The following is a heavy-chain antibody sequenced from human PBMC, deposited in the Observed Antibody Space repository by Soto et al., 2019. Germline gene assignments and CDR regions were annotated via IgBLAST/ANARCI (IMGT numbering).Heavy chain of an antibody. D-gene: IGHD6-13*01. V-gene: IGHV3-21*06. CDR3: ATDGAAGPVIGV. CDR2: ISSGGEYI. J-gene: IGHJ6*02. Sequence: EVQLVESGGGLVKPGGSLRLSCTASGLIFSNYGMNWVRQAAGKRPEWVSSISSGGEYIDYADSVKGRLTISRDNANNLLYLPLTSLGVADTAVYYFATDGAAGPVIGVWGQGTTVTVSS. CDR1: GLIFSNYG.